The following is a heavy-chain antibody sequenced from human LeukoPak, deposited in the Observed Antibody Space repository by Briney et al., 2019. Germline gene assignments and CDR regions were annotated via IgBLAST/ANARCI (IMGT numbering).Heavy chain of an antibody. Sequence: HPGGSLRLSCVGALGSYWMGWVRQAPGKGLEWVANIKEDGSQKYYMDSVKGRFTISRDNAKSSLFLQMNNLRVEDTAVYYCTRDQTWGQGTLVTVSS. CDR3: TRDQT. CDR1: LGSYW. J-gene: IGHJ4*02. V-gene: IGHV3-7*01. CDR2: IKEDGSQK.